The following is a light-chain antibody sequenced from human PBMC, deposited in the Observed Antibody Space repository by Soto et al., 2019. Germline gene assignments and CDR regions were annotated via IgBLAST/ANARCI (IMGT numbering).Light chain of an antibody. CDR3: QQYNDWYT. CDR2: GAS. CDR1: LSVSSN. J-gene: IGKJ2*01. Sequence: IVMTQSPATLSVSPGQRATLSCRASLSVSSNLAWYQHKPGQAPRLLIYGASTRATGIPARFSGSGSGTEFTLTINSLQSEDFAVYYCQQYNDWYTFGPGTKLEIK. V-gene: IGKV3-15*01.